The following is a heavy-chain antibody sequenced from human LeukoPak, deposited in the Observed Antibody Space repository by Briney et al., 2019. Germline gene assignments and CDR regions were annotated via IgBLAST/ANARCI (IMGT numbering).Heavy chain of an antibody. J-gene: IGHJ4*02. CDR3: AHSQAHYYDSSGYVPWFDY. V-gene: IGHV2-5*01. CDR1: GFSLSTSGVG. CDR2: IYWNDDK. Sequence: SGPTLVNPTQTLTLTCTFSGFSLSTSGVGVGWIRQPPGKALEWLALIYWNDDKRYSPSLKSRLTITKDTSKNQVVLTMTNMDPVETATYYCAHSQAHYYDSSGYVPWFDYWGQGTLVTVSS. D-gene: IGHD3-22*01.